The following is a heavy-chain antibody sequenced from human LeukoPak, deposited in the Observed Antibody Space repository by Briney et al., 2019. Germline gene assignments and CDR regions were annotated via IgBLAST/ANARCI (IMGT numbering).Heavy chain of an antibody. J-gene: IGHJ6*03. V-gene: IGHV3-64*01. CDR2: ISSNGGST. Sequence: GGSLRLSCAASGFTFSSYAMHWVRQAPGKGLEYVSAISSNGGSTYYANSVKGRFTISRDNSKNTLYLQMGSLRAEDMAVYYCANLPGYSSSWYSRDYYYYYMDVWGKGTTVTVSS. D-gene: IGHD6-13*01. CDR3: ANLPGYSSSWYSRDYYYYYMDV. CDR1: GFTFSSYA.